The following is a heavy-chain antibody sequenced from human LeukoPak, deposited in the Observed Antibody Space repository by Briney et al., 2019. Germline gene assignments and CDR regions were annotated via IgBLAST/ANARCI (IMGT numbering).Heavy chain of an antibody. D-gene: IGHD6-19*01. CDR1: GGSFSGYY. Sequence: SETLSLTCAVYGGSFSGYYWSWIRQPPGKGLEWIGETNHSGSTNYNPSLKSRVTISVDTSKNQFSLKLSSVTAADTAVYYCARGGIAVAGTRVRAKLFDYWGQGTLVTVSS. J-gene: IGHJ4*02. CDR2: TNHSGST. CDR3: ARGGIAVAGTRVRAKLFDY. V-gene: IGHV4-34*01.